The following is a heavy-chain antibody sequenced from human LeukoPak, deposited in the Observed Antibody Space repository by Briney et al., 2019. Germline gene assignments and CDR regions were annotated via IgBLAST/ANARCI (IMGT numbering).Heavy chain of an antibody. Sequence: HPGGSLRLSCAASGHYWMHWVRHAPGKGLVWVSHINSDGSWTSYADSVKGRFTISKDNAKNTVYLQMNNLRAEDTAVYYCVSFYETYWGRGTLVTVSS. D-gene: IGHD2-2*01. J-gene: IGHJ4*02. CDR1: GHYW. V-gene: IGHV3-74*01. CDR3: VSFYETY. CDR2: INSDGSWT.